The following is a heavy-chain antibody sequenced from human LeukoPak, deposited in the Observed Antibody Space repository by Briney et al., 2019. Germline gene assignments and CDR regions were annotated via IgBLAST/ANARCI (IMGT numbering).Heavy chain of an antibody. J-gene: IGHJ4*02. V-gene: IGHV3-33*01. Sequence: PGGSLRLSCAASGFAFNTYAMHWVRQAPGQGLEWVALIWHDGSHKFYSNSVRGQFTISGDNSKNAVSLQMNSLRPEDTAVYYCAREIFGSGSCPDFWGQGTLVTVSS. CDR1: GFAFNTYA. CDR2: IWHDGSHK. D-gene: IGHD3-10*01. CDR3: AREIFGSGSCPDF.